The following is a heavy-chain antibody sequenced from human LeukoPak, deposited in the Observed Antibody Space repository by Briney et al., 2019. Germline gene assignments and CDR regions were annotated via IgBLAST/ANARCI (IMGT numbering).Heavy chain of an antibody. J-gene: IGHJ4*02. Sequence: PGGSLRLSCAASGFTFSSYGMSWVRQAPGKGLEWVSAISGSGGSTYYADSVKGRFTISRDNSKNTLYLQMNSLRAEDTAVYYCAKGIVGATTFIGYWGQGTLVTVSS. D-gene: IGHD1-26*01. CDR1: GFTFSSYG. CDR3: AKGIVGATTFIGY. V-gene: IGHV3-23*01. CDR2: ISGSGGST.